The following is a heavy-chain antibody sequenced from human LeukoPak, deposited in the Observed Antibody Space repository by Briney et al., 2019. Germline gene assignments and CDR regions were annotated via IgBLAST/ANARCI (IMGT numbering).Heavy chain of an antibody. CDR1: GSTFSSYE. V-gene: IGHV3-48*03. CDR3: ARDRSWDSGSYFDY. J-gene: IGHJ4*02. D-gene: IGHD1-26*01. CDR2: ISSSGSTI. Sequence: SGGSLRLSCAASGSTFSSYEMNWVRQAPGKGLEWVSYISSSGSTIYYADSVKGRFTISRDNAKNSLYLQMNSLRAEDTAVYYCARDRSWDSGSYFDYWGQGTLVTVSS.